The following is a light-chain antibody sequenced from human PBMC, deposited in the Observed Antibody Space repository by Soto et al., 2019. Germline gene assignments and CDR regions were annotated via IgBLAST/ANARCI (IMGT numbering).Light chain of an antibody. CDR1: QSISTS. J-gene: IGKJ1*01. CDR3: QESYSFLWGT. CDR2: GAS. V-gene: IGKV1-39*01. Sequence: DIQMTQSPSSLSASVGDRVTITCVTSQSISTSLNWYQQKAGKAPKLLIYGASTLQSGVPLRFSGSGSGTDFTLTISSLQREDFATYYCQESYSFLWGTCGQGTKVDI.